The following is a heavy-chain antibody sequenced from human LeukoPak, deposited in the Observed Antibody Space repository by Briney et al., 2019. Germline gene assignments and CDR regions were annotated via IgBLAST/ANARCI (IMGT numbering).Heavy chain of an antibody. Sequence: PGGSLRLSCAASGFTFSSYSMNWVRQTPGKGLEWVSGINWNGGSTGYADSVKGRFTISRDNAKNSLHLQMNSLRAEDTALYYCGRVLPGYNDGYSDYWGQGTLVTVSS. CDR3: GRVLPGYNDGYSDY. V-gene: IGHV3-20*04. D-gene: IGHD5-18*01. J-gene: IGHJ4*02. CDR1: GFTFSSYS. CDR2: INWNGGST.